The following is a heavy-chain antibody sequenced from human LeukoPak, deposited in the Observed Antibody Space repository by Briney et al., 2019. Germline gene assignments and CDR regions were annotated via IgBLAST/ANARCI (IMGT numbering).Heavy chain of an antibody. J-gene: IGHJ4*02. D-gene: IGHD3-10*01. CDR2: LFSGGNT. CDR1: GFTVSSNY. Sequence: PGGSLRLSCAASGFTVSSNYMSWVRQAPGKGLEWVSVLFSGGNTYYADSVKGRFTISRDNSRNTLYLQMNSLRAEDTAVYYCARYYYGSGSYSFADYWGQGTLVTVSS. CDR3: ARYYYGSGSYSFADY. V-gene: IGHV3-53*01.